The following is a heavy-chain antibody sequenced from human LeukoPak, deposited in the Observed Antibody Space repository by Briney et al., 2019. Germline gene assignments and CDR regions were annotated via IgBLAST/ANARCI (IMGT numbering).Heavy chain of an antibody. CDR3: ARVRKVTAIPAFGTFDY. Sequence: PSETLSLTCTASGGSISSSSYYWGWIRQPPGKGLEWIGSIYYSGSTYYNPSLKSRVTISVDTSKNQFSLKLGSVTAADTAVYYCARVRKVTAIPAFGTFDYWGQGTLVTVSS. CDR2: IYYSGST. D-gene: IGHD2-21*02. CDR1: GGSISSSSYY. V-gene: IGHV4-39*01. J-gene: IGHJ4*02.